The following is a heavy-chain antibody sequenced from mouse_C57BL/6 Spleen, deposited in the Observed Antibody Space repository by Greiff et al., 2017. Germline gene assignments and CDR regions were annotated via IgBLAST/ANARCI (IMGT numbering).Heavy chain of an antibody. CDR3: ARSGYGSSPGAY. V-gene: IGHV1-55*01. CDR2: IYPGSGST. D-gene: IGHD1-1*01. CDR1: GYTFTSYW. Sequence: VQLQQPGAELVKPGASVKMSCKASGYTFTSYWITWVKQRPGQGLEWIGDIYPGSGSTNYNEKFKSKATLTVDTSSSTAYMQLSSLTSEDSAVYYCARSGYGSSPGAYWGQGTLVTVSA. J-gene: IGHJ3*01.